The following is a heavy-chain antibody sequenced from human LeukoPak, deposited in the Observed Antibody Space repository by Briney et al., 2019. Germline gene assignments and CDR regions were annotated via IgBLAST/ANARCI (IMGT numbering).Heavy chain of an antibody. CDR3: ARGPVVVPAANPNWFDP. D-gene: IGHD2-2*01. CDR1: GGTFSSYA. Sequence: GASVKVSCKASGGTFSSYALSWVRQAPGQGLEWMGRIIPIFGTANYAQKFQGRVTITTDESTSTACMELSSLRSEDTAVYYCARGPVVVPAANPNWFDPWGQGTLDTVSS. CDR2: IIPIFGTA. V-gene: IGHV1-69*05. J-gene: IGHJ5*02.